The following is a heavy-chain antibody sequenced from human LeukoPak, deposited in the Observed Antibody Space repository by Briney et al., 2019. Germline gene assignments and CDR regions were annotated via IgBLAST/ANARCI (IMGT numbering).Heavy chain of an antibody. CDR3: ARSPLYCSGGSCTNWFDP. CDR2: IISYNGNT. Sequence: GASVKVSFKASGYPFTSYGISWVRQAPGQGLEWMGWIISYNGNTNYAQKLQGRVTMTTDTSTSTAYMELRSLRSDDTAVYYCARSPLYCSGGSCTNWFDPWGQGTLVTVSS. V-gene: IGHV1-18*04. CDR1: GYPFTSYG. J-gene: IGHJ5*02. D-gene: IGHD2-15*01.